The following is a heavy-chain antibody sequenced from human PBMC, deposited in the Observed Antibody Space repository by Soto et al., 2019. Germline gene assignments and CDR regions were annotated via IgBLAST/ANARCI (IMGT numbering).Heavy chain of an antibody. CDR1: GYAFTTYG. Sequence: QVHLVQSGAEVKKPGASVKVSCKGSGYAFTTYGITWVRQAPGQGLEWMGWISAHDGNTNYAQKLQGRVTVTRDTSTSTAYMELRSLRAVGTAVYYCARGRYGDYWGQGAVVTVSS. D-gene: IGHD1-1*01. CDR2: ISAHDGNT. J-gene: IGHJ4*02. V-gene: IGHV1-18*01. CDR3: ARGRYGDY.